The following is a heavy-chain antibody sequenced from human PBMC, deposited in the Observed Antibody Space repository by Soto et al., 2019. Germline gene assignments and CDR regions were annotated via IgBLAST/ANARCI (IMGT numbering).Heavy chain of an antibody. V-gene: IGHV4-30-2*01. CDR2: IYHSGST. Sequence: TSETLSLTCAVSGGSISSGGYFWSWIRQPPGKGLEWIGYIYHSGSTYYNPSLKSRVSISVDRSKNQFSLKLSSVTAADTAVYYCARSISPWGQGTLVTVSS. D-gene: IGHD3-3*01. J-gene: IGHJ5*02. CDR3: ARSISP. CDR1: GGSISSGGYF.